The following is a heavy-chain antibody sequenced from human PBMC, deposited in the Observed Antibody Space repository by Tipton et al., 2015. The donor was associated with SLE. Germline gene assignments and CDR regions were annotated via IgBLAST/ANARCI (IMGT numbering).Heavy chain of an antibody. D-gene: IGHD2-15*01. CDR2: IYYSGST. J-gene: IGHJ4*02. CDR3: ARGDCSGGSCNWTRY. V-gene: IGHV4-59*08. CDR1: GGSISSHY. Sequence: TLSLTCTVSGGSISSHYWSWIRQPPGKGLEWIGYIYYSGSTNYNPSLKSRVTISVDTSKNQFSLKLSSVTAADTAVYYCARGDCSGGSCNWTRYWGQGTLVTVSS.